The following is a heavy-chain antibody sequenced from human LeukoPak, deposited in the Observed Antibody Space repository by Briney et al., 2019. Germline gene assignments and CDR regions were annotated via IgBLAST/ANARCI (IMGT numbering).Heavy chain of an antibody. Sequence: GGSMRLSCAASGFTITAYAMSWVRQSPGKGLEWVSGIGITSEYIHYADSVKGRFTISRDNSKNTAYPEMSSLRAEDAAVYYCAKDPNGDYVGAFDTWGQGTMVIVSS. D-gene: IGHD4-17*01. CDR1: GFTITAYA. J-gene: IGHJ3*02. CDR2: IGITSEYI. V-gene: IGHV3-23*01. CDR3: AKDPNGDYVGAFDT.